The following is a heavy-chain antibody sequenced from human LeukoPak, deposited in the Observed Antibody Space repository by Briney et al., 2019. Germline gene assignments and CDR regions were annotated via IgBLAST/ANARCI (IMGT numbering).Heavy chain of an antibody. CDR1: GFTFSSYE. Sequence: GGSLRLSCAASGFTFSSYEMNWVRQAPGKGLEWVSAISGSGGSTYYADSVKGRFTISRDNSKNTLYLQMNSLRAEDTAVYYCAKAPGVYYYDSSGSEVAFDIWGQGTMVTVSS. V-gene: IGHV3-23*01. CDR3: AKAPGVYYYDSSGSEVAFDI. D-gene: IGHD3-22*01. J-gene: IGHJ3*02. CDR2: ISGSGGST.